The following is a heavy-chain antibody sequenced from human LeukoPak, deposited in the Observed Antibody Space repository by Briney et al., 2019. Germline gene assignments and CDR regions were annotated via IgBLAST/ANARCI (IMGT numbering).Heavy chain of an antibody. CDR1: GFLFNTYS. J-gene: IGHJ3*02. V-gene: IGHV3-48*04. CDR2: ITTTSSTL. D-gene: IGHD2-2*01. CDR3: AREPRAVGMRIAFDI. Sequence: PGGSLRLSCTASGFLFNTYSMNWVRQAPGKGLEWLSYITTTSSTLYYADSVKGRFTISRDNAKNSLYLQMKSLRAEDTAVYYCAREPRAVGMRIAFDIWGQGTMVTVSS.